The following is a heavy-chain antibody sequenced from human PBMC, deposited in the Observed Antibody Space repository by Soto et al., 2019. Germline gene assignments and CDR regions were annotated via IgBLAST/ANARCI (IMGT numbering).Heavy chain of an antibody. Sequence: QLQLQESGPGLVKPSETLSLTCTVSGGSISSTSYFWGWIRQPPGKGLEWIGSIYYSGSTYYNAPLKSRVTISVDTSKNQFSLMLTSVTAADTAVYYCAGLTRGYCSGGSCYPVYWGQGTLVTVSS. CDR3: AGLTRGYCSGGSCYPVY. CDR1: GGSISSTSYF. CDR2: IYYSGST. D-gene: IGHD2-15*01. J-gene: IGHJ4*02. V-gene: IGHV4-39*01.